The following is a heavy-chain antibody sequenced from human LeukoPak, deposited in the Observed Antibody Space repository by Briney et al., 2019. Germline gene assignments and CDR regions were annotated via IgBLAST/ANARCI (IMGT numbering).Heavy chain of an antibody. V-gene: IGHV4-39*01. CDR2: IYYSGST. CDR1: GGSISSSSYY. D-gene: IGHD2-2*02. CDR3: ASHPRAGKDCSSTSCYTGY. J-gene: IGHJ4*02. Sequence: SETLSLTCTVSGGSISSSSYYWGWIRQPPGKGLEWIGSIYYSGSTYYNPSLKSRVTISVDTSKNQFSLKLSSVTAADTAVYYCASHPRAGKDCSSTSCYTGYWGQGTLVTVSS.